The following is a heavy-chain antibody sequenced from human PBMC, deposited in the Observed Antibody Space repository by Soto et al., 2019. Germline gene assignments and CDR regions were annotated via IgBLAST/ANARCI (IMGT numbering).Heavy chain of an antibody. CDR1: GFSFTSYV. Sequence: EVQLLESGGGLGQPGGSLRLSCEASGFSFTSYVITWIRQAPGKGLEWVSAISGSGSSPYYADSVKGRFTISRDISKNMVYLQMNSLRAEDTATYYCAKYEYGLSSSCWYRGGWFDPWGQGTQVTVSS. CDR3: AKYEYGLSSSCWYRGGWFDP. V-gene: IGHV3-23*01. D-gene: IGHD6-13*01. CDR2: ISGSGSSP. J-gene: IGHJ5*02.